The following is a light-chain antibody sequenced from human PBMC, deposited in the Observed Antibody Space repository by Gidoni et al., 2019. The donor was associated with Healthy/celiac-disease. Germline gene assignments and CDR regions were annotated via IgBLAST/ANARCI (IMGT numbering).Light chain of an antibody. V-gene: IGLV4-69*01. CDR1: SGHSSYA. CDR2: LNSDGSH. J-gene: IGLJ2*01. Sequence: QLVLTQSPSASASLRASVKLTCTLSSGHSSYAIAWQQQQPEKGPRYLMKLNSDGSHSKGDGIPDRFSGSSSGAERYLTISSLQSEDEADYYCQTWGTGIRGVFGGGTKLTVL. CDR3: QTWGTGIRGV.